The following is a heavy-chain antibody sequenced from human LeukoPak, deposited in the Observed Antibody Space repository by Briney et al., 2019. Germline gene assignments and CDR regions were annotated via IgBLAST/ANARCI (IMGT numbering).Heavy chain of an antibody. J-gene: IGHJ4*02. V-gene: IGHV3-20*04. D-gene: IGHD6-13*01. CDR1: GFTFSSYE. Sequence: TGGSMRLSCAASGFTFSSYEMNWVRQAPGKGLEWVSGINWNGDSTSYSDSVKGRFTISRDNAKKSLYLQMKSLRAEDTALYYCVRGGGDSSSWHIDYWGQGTLVTVSS. CDR3: VRGGGDSSSWHIDY. CDR2: INWNGDST.